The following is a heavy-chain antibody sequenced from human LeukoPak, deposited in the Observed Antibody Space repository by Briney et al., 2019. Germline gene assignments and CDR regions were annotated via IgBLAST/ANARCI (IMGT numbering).Heavy chain of an antibody. CDR1: GGSISSYY. D-gene: IGHD3-22*01. V-gene: IGHV4-59*01. J-gene: IGHJ4*02. CDR3: ARVFYDSSGYYFSDH. CDR2: IYYSGST. Sequence: NSSETLSLTCTVSGGSISSYYWSWIRQPPGKGLEWIGYIYYSGSTNYNPSLKSRVTISVDTSKSQFSLKLSSVTAADTAVYYCARVFYDSSGYYFSDHWGQGTLVTVSS.